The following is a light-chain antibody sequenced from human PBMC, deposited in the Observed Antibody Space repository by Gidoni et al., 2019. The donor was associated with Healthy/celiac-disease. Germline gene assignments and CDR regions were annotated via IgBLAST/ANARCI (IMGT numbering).Light chain of an antibody. CDR2: AAS. Sequence: DIQLTQSPSFLSASVGDRVTITCRASQGISSYLAWYQQKPRKAPKLLIYAASTLQSGVPSRFSGSGSGTEFTLTISSLQPEDFATYYCQQLNSYPPYTFGQXTKLEIK. CDR3: QQLNSYPPYT. V-gene: IGKV1-9*01. J-gene: IGKJ2*01. CDR1: QGISSY.